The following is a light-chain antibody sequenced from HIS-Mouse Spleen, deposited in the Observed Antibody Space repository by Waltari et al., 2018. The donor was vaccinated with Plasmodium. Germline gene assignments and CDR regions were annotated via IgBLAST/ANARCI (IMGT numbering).Light chain of an antibody. J-gene: IGKJ5*01. CDR2: DAS. V-gene: IGKV3-11*01. CDR3: QQRSNWPPT. CDR1: QSVSSY. Sequence: IVLTQSPATLSFSPGDRATLPCRASQSVSSYLAWYQQNPGQAPRLLIYDASNRATGIPARFSGSGSGTDFTLTISSLEPEDFAVYYCQQRSNWPPTFGQGTRLEIK.